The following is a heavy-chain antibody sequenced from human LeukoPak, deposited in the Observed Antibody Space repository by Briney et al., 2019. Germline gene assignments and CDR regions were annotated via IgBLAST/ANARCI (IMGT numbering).Heavy chain of an antibody. D-gene: IGHD1-20*01. CDR2: IASDGITT. J-gene: IGHJ4*02. CDR1: GFTFSTYA. CDR3: ARDPPFIIGTTFFDY. V-gene: IGHV3-64*04. Sequence: GGSLRLSCSASGFTFSTYAMHWVRQAPGKGLEYVSAIASDGITTYYADSVEGRFTISRDNAKNSLYLQMNSLRAEDTAVYYCARDPPFIIGTTFFDYWGQGTLVTVSS.